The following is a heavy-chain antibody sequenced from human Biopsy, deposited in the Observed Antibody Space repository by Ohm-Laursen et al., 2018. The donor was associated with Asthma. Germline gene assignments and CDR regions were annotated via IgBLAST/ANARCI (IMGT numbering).Heavy chain of an antibody. CDR2: LITALGTP. V-gene: IGHV1-69*13. CDR1: GDSFSKYA. Sequence: GASVTASCKVSGDSFSKYAISWVRQAPGQGLEWMGGLITALGTPDHAQMFEGRVTITADESTSTAYMELSSLSSEDTAVYYRAGGYSGSDRIVYYSSGLEVWGQGTTVTVSS. CDR3: AGGYSGSDRIVYYSSGLEV. D-gene: IGHD5-12*01. J-gene: IGHJ6*02.